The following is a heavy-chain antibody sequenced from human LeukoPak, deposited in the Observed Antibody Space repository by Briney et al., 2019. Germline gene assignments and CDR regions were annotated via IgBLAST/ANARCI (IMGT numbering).Heavy chain of an antibody. J-gene: IGHJ4*02. CDR2: INHSGST. CDR1: GGSFNDYY. V-gene: IGHV4-34*01. Sequence: SETLSLTCAVYGGSFNDYYWSWIRQPPGKGLEWIGEINHSGSTNNNPSLKSRVTISVDTSKNQFSLKLSPVTAADTAVYYCARHRGSGWYFDYWGQGTLVTVSS. CDR3: ARHRGSGWYFDY. D-gene: IGHD6-19*01.